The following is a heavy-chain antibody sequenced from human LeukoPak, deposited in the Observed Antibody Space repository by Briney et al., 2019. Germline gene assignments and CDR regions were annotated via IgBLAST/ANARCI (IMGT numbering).Heavy chain of an antibody. V-gene: IGHV3-30-3*01. CDR3: ARDLYGDYALDY. D-gene: IGHD4-17*01. CDR2: ISYDGSNE. J-gene: IGHJ4*02. CDR1: GFTFSSYA. Sequence: GGSLRLSCAASGFTFSSYAMHWVRQAPGKGLEWVAVISYDGSNEYYADSVKGRFTISRDNAKNSLYLQMNSLRAEDTAVYYCARDLYGDYALDYWGQGTLVTVSS.